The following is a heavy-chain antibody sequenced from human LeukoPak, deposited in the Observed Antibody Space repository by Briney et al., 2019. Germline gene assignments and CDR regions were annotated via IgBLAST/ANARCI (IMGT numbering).Heavy chain of an antibody. J-gene: IGHJ4*02. CDR1: GGSISSGYY. CDR3: ARLDTTLAPYFDY. CDR2: IYYSGST. V-gene: IGHV4-39*01. D-gene: IGHD5-18*01. Sequence: SETLSLTCTVSGGSISSGYYWAWIRQPPGKGLEWIGNIYYSGSTYYNPSLKSRVTISVDTSKNQFSLKLSSVTAADTAVYYCARLDTTLAPYFDYWGQGTLVTVSS.